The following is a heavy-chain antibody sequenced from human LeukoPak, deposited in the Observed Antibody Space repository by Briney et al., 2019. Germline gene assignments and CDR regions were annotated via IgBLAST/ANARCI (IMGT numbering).Heavy chain of an antibody. CDR2: INPNSGGT. J-gene: IGHJ1*01. D-gene: IGHD6-19*01. V-gene: IGHV1-2*02. Sequence: ASVKVSCQASGYTLTGYYMHWVRQAPAQGLEWMGWINPNSGGTNYAQKFQGRVTMTRDTSISTAYMELSRLRSDDTAVYYCARDPGIAVAGKYLQHWGQGTLVTVSS. CDR1: GYTLTGYY. CDR3: ARDPGIAVAGKYLQH.